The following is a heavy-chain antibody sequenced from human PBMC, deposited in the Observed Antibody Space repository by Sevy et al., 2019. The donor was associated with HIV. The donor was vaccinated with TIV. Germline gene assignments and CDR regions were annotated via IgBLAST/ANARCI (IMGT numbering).Heavy chain of an antibody. CDR3: AGDGRRLGYCSGGSCRYYFDY. D-gene: IGHD2-15*01. CDR1: GYTFTSYG. V-gene: IGHV1-18*01. Sequence: ASVKVSCKASGYTFTSYGISWVRQAPGQGLEWMGWISAYNGNTNYAQKLQGRVTMTTDTSTSTAYMELRGLRSDDTAVYYCAGDGRRLGYCSGGSCRYYFDYWGQGTLVTVSS. CDR2: ISAYNGNT. J-gene: IGHJ4*02.